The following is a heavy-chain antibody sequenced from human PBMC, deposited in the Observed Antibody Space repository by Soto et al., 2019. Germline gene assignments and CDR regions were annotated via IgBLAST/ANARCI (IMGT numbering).Heavy chain of an antibody. V-gene: IGHV1-69*01. CDR2: IIPMYGSR. J-gene: IGHJ4*03. CDR1: GGTFSTHA. D-gene: IGHD3-22*01. CDR3: ARAPYVAYSGRIGYYGFDG. Sequence: QVQLVQSGAEVKKPGSSVRVSCKASGGTFSTHAISWVRQAPGRGPEWIGGIIPMYGSRKYAPNFQGRVTMIADASKTTATMELSSRRSEATAASYGARAPYVAYSGRIGYYGFDGWGQGTPVTVSS.